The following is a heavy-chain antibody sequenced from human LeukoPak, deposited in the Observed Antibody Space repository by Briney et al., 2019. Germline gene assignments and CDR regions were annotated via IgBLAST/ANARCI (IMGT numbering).Heavy chain of an antibody. CDR2: INPNSGGT. CDR1: GYTFTGYC. Sequence: ASVKVSCKASGYTFTGYCMHWVRQAPGQGLEWMGWINPNSGGTNYAQKFQGRVTMTRDTSISTAYMELSRLRSDDTAVYYCARDLSGRFGELWLDYWGQGTLVTVSS. J-gene: IGHJ4*02. V-gene: IGHV1-2*02. CDR3: ARDLSGRFGELWLDY. D-gene: IGHD3-10*01.